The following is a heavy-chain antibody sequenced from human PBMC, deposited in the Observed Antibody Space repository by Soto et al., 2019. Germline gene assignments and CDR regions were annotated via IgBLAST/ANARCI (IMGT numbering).Heavy chain of an antibody. J-gene: IGHJ4*02. CDR1: GFTFSSYW. D-gene: IGHD2-15*01. CDR2: INSDGSST. CDR3: ERSSFVVAAPTGEDY. Sequence: EVQLVESGGGLVQPGESLRLSCAASGFTFSSYWMHWVRQAPGKGLVWVSRINSDGSSTSYAGSVKGRFTISRDNAKNTLYLQMKRLRPEDTAVYYGERSSFVVAAPTGEDYGAQGTLVTVS. V-gene: IGHV3-74*01.